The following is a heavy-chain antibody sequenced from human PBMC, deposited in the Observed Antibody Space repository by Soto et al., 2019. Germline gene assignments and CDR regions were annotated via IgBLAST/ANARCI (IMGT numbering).Heavy chain of an antibody. V-gene: IGHV2-5*02. CDR2: IYWDDDQ. J-gene: IGHJ4*02. CDR1: GFSLSAPGVG. Sequence: QITLKESGPTLVKPTETLTLTCSFSGFSLSAPGVGVGWVRQPRGQALEFLALIYWDDDQKFRPSLRNRLTISKDTSQNEVVLTMTNMDSVESGTYYCVHTPNYRLGGLHYWGRGTLVTVSS. CDR3: VHTPNYRLGGLHY. D-gene: IGHD2-15*01.